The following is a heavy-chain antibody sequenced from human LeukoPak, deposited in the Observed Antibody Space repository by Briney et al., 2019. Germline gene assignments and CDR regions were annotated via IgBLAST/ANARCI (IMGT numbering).Heavy chain of an antibody. D-gene: IGHD1-26*01. V-gene: IGHV1-8*03. CDR2: MNPNSGNT. J-gene: IGHJ4*02. CDR3: ARGSQSGSFREYYFDY. Sequence: SVKVSCKASGYTFTSYDINWVRQATGQGLEWMGWMNPNSGNTGYAQKFQGRVTITRNTSISTAYMELSSLRSEDTAVYYCARGSQSGSFREYYFDYWGQGTLVTVSS. CDR1: GYTFTSYD.